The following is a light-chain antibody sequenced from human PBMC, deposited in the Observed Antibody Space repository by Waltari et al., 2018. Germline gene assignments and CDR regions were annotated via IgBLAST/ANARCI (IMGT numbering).Light chain of an antibody. Sequence: QSALTQPASVSGSPGQSITIPCTGTSHDVGNYDLVPRYQQHPGKAPNLIIYEVTKRPSGFSNRFSGSKSGNTASLTISGLHTEDEGDYYCCSYSGDLSFGVVFGGGTKLTVL. CDR3: CSYSGDLSFGVV. V-gene: IGLV2-23*02. J-gene: IGLJ2*01. CDR1: SHDVGNYDL. CDR2: EVT.